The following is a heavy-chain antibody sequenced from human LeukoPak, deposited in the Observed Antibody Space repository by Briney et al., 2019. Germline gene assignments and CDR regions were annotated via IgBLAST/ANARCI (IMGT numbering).Heavy chain of an antibody. V-gene: IGHV3-23*01. CDR3: ARINSGYDLFGYYYYMDV. Sequence: GGSLRLSCAASGFTFSSYGMSWVRQAPGKGLEWVSAISGSGDSTYYADSVKGRFTISRDNSKNTLYLQMNSLRGEDTAVYFCARINSGYDLFGYYYYMDVWGKGTMVTISS. CDR1: GFTFSSYG. D-gene: IGHD5-12*01. J-gene: IGHJ6*03. CDR2: ISGSGDST.